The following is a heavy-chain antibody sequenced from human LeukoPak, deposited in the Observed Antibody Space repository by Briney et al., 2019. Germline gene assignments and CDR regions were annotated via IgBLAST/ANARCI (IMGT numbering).Heavy chain of an antibody. D-gene: IGHD3-10*01. Sequence: PSETLSLTCTVSGGSISSYYWSWIRQPPGKGLEWIGYIAYSGSTNYNPSLKSRVSMSVHTSKNQFSLKLSSVTAADTAVYYCARERRSGTYYYFDYWGQGILVTVSS. CDR1: GGSISSYY. CDR2: IAYSGST. J-gene: IGHJ4*02. CDR3: ARERRSGTYYYFDY. V-gene: IGHV4-59*01.